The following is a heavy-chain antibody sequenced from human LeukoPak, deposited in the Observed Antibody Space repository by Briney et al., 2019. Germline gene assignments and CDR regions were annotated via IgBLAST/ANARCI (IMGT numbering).Heavy chain of an antibody. Sequence: QTGGSRRLSCAASGFTFRSYVMSWVRQAPGKGLEWVSAISGSGGSTYYADSVKGRFTISRDNFKNTVYLQMNSLRAEDTAVYYCAKKPEYDSSGYYPFDHWGQGTLVTVSS. CDR3: AKKPEYDSSGYYPFDH. J-gene: IGHJ4*02. V-gene: IGHV3-23*01. CDR2: ISGSGGST. CDR1: GFTFRSYV. D-gene: IGHD3-22*01.